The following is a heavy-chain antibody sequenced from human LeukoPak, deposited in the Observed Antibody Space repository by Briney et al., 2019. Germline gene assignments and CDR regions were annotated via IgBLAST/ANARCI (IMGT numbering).Heavy chain of an antibody. J-gene: IGHJ4*02. D-gene: IGHD6-19*01. CDR1: GFTFSSYG. CDR3: AKAQSGSSGWYFDY. Sequence: PGGSLRLSCAASGFTFSSYGMHWVRQAPGKGLEWVAFIRHDGSNKYYADSVKGRLTISRDNSKNTLYLQMDSLRAEDTAVYYCAKAQSGSSGWYFDYWGQGTLVTVSS. CDR2: IRHDGSNK. V-gene: IGHV3-30*02.